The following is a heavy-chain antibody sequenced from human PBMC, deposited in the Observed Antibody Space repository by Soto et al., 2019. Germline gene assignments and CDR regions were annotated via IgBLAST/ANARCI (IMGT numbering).Heavy chain of an antibody. CDR1: GYSISSYY. D-gene: IGHD3-3*01. CDR3: ARALPFGDIWDDYYTPYAMDV. V-gene: IGHV4-4*07. J-gene: IGHJ6*02. Sequence: PSETLSVTCTVSGYSISSYYWNWIRQPAGKALEWIGRISTSGSTIFNPSLKSRVTMSVDTSQNQFSLKLSSVTAADTAVYYCARALPFGDIWDDYYTPYAMDVWGQGTTVTVSS. CDR2: ISTSGST.